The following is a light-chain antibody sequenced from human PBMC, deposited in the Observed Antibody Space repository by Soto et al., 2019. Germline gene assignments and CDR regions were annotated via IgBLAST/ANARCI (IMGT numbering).Light chain of an antibody. J-gene: IGKJ1*01. CDR2: DAS. CDR1: QSVSNSY. V-gene: IGKV3-20*01. CDR3: QQYAGSPST. Sequence: ESVLTQAPGTLSLSPGERATLSCRASQSVSNSYLAWYQQKPGQGPRLLIYDASSRATGIPDRFSGSASGTDFTLTISRLEPEDSAVYYCQQYAGSPSTFGHGTKVDIK.